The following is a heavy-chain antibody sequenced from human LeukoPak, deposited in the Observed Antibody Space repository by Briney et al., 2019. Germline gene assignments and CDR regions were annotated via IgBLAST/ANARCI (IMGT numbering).Heavy chain of an antibody. CDR3: ARGGAGDDAFDI. D-gene: IGHD1-26*01. Sequence: ASVKVSCKASGYTFTSYYMHWVRQAPGQGLEWMGWISAYNGNTNYAQKLQGRVTMTTDTSTSTAYMELRSLRSDDTAVYYCARGGAGDDAFDIWGQGTMVTVSS. CDR2: ISAYNGNT. V-gene: IGHV1-18*04. CDR1: GYTFTSYY. J-gene: IGHJ3*02.